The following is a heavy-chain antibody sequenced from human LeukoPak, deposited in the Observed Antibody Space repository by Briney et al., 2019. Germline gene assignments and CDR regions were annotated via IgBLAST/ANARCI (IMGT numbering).Heavy chain of an antibody. J-gene: IGHJ4*02. CDR2: ISYDGSNK. CDR3: ASSPYHYDSSGYYGAPSFDY. V-gene: IGHV3-30-3*01. D-gene: IGHD3-22*01. CDR1: GFTFSSYA. Sequence: PGRSLRLSCAASGFTFSSYAMHWVRQAPGKGLEWVAVISYDGSNKYYADSVKGRFTISRDNSKNTLYLQMNSLRAEDTAVYYCASSPYHYDSSGYYGAPSFDYWGQGALVTVSS.